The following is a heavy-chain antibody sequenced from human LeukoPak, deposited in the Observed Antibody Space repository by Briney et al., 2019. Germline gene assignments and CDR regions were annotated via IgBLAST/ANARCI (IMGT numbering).Heavy chain of an antibody. CDR2: INSDGSST. J-gene: IGHJ6*03. V-gene: IGHV3-74*01. CDR1: GFTFSSYW. D-gene: IGHD2/OR15-2a*01. CDR3: ARSTHYYDYFMDV. Sequence: GGSLRLFCAASGFTFSSYWMHWVRQAPGQGLVWVSRINSDGSSTSYADSVKGRFTISRDNAKNTLYLQMNSLRAEDTAVYYCARSTHYYDYFMDVWGKGTTVTVSS.